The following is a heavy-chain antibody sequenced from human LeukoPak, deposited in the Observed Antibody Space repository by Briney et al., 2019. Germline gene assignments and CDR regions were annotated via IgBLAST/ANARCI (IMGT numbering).Heavy chain of an antibody. D-gene: IGHD3-9*01. Sequence: GGSLRLSCAASGFTFSSYSMNWVRQAPGKGLEWVSSISSTSSYIHYADSVKGRFTISRDNAKNSLYLQMNSLRAEDTAVYYCARDGVINFDDSPYYFDYWGQGTLVTVSS. V-gene: IGHV3-21*01. J-gene: IGHJ4*02. CDR1: GFTFSSYS. CDR3: ARDGVINFDDSPYYFDY. CDR2: ISSTSSYI.